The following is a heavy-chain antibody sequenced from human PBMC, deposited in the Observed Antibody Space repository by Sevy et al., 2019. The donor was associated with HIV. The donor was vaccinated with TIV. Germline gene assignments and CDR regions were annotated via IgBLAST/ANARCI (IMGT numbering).Heavy chain of an antibody. V-gene: IGHV3-48*02. CDR3: ARGGGKQWLAQTLNAFDI. D-gene: IGHD6-19*01. J-gene: IGHJ3*02. Sequence: GGSLILSCAASGFTFSSYSMNWVRQAPGKGLEWVSYISSSSSTIYYADSVKGRFTISRDNAKNSLYLQMNSLRDEDTAVYYYARGGGKQWLAQTLNAFDIWGQGTMVTVSS. CDR1: GFTFSSYS. CDR2: ISSSSSTI.